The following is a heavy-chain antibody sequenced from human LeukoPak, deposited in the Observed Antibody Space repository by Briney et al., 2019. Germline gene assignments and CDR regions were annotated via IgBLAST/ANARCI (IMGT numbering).Heavy chain of an antibody. V-gene: IGHV4-31*03. CDR3: ARGRSYAFDI. CDR1: GGSISSGGYY. CDR2: IYYSGST. J-gene: IGHJ3*02. Sequence: SETLSLTCTVSGGSISSGGYYWSWIRQHPGKGLEWIGYIYYSGSTYYNPSLKSRVTISVDTSKNQFSLKLSPVTAADTAVYYCARGRSYAFDIWGQGTMVTVSS.